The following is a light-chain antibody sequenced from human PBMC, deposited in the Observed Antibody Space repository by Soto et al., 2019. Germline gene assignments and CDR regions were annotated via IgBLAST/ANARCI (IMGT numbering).Light chain of an antibody. CDR2: GVS. CDR1: QTGSNSY. Sequence: IVLTQSPGTLSLSPGERATLSCRASQTGSNSYLAWYQQKSGQAPRLLIYGVSTRATGIPDRFSGSGSGTEFALTISRLEPEDFAVYICQHYGYPQWTSGPGTKVEIK. J-gene: IGKJ1*01. CDR3: QHYGYPQWT. V-gene: IGKV3-20*01.